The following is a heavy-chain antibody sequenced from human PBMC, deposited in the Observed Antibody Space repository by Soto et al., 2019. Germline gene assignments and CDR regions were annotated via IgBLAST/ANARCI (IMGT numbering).Heavy chain of an antibody. V-gene: IGHV1-69*13. J-gene: IGHJ6*02. CDR3: ASSYCGGDCYSNYYGMDV. CDR1: GGTFSSYA. CDR2: IIPIFGTA. Sequence: SVKVSCKASGGTFSSYAISWVRQAPGQGLEWMGGIIPIFGTANYAQKFQGRVTITADESTSTAYMELSSLRSEDTAVYYCASSYCGGDCYSNYYGMDVWGQGTTVTVCS. D-gene: IGHD2-21*02.